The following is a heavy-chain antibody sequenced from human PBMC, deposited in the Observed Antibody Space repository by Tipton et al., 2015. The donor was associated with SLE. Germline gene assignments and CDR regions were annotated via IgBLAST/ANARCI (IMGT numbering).Heavy chain of an antibody. V-gene: IGHV4-39*07. CDR3: ARAPYPHSTPGQPKGY. D-gene: IGHD2-15*01. CDR1: GGSISSSSYY. CDR2: INHSGGT. J-gene: IGHJ4*02. Sequence: LRLSCTVSGGSISSSSYYWGWIRQPPGKGLEWIGEINHSGGTNYNPSLKSRVTISVDTSKNQFSLKLSSVTAEDTAVYYCARAPYPHSTPGQPKGYWGQGTLVTVSS.